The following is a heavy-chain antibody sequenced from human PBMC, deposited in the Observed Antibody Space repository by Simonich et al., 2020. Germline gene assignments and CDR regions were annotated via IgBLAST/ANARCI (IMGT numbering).Heavy chain of an antibody. D-gene: IGHD6-13*01. CDR1: GGSISSSSYY. V-gene: IGHV4-39*01. CDR2: IYYNGIT. Sequence: QLQLQEWGPGLVKPSETLSLTCTVSGGSISSSSYYWGWIRQPPGTGLEWIGRIYYNGITYYNPALKSRVTRSVDTSKNKFSLKLSSVTAADTAVYYCARHAGFAFDIWGQGTMVTVSS. J-gene: IGHJ3*02. CDR3: ARHAGFAFDI.